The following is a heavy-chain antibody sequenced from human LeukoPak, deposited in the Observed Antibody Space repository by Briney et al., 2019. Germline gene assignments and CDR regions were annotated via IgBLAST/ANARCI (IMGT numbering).Heavy chain of an antibody. V-gene: IGHV3-53*01. CDR2: LYIGGNT. Sequence: PGGSLRLSCAASGFTFSNAWMNWVRQAPGKGLEWVSALYIGGNTYYADSVRGRFTISRDNSKNTLYLQMNSLRAEDTAIYYCMTAAGYNFGQYWGQGTLVTVSS. D-gene: IGHD5-18*01. CDR3: MTAAGYNFGQY. CDR1: GFTFSNAW. J-gene: IGHJ4*02.